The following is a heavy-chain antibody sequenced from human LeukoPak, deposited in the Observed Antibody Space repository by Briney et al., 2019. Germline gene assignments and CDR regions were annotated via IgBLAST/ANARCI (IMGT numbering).Heavy chain of an antibody. V-gene: IGHV3-21*01. CDR1: GFTFSSYS. J-gene: IGHJ6*03. D-gene: IGHD1-26*01. CDR3: ARDPYSGTYGDTYYYYMDV. Sequence: GGSLRLSCAASGFTFSSYSMNWVRQAPGKGLEWVSSITSSSTYTFYADSVKGRFTISRDNARNSLYLQMNSLRAEDTAVYYCARDPYSGTYGDTYYYYMDVWGKGTTVTISS. CDR2: ITSSSTYT.